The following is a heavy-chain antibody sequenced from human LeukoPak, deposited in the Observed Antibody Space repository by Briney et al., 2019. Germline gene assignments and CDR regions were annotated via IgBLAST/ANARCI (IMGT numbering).Heavy chain of an antibody. J-gene: IGHJ6*03. CDR1: GFTFSSYG. Sequence: GGSLRLSCAASGFTFSSYGMHWVRQAPGKGLEWVAFIRYDGSNKYYADSVKGRFTISRDNSKNTLYLQMNSLRAEDTAVYYCARCDSSGSHYYYYYYMDVWGKGTTVTISS. V-gene: IGHV3-30*02. D-gene: IGHD3-22*01. CDR2: IRYDGSNK. CDR3: ARCDSSGSHYYYYYYMDV.